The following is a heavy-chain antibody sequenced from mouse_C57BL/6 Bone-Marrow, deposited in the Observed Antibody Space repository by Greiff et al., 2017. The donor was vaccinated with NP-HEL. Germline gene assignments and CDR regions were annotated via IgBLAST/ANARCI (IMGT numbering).Heavy chain of an antibody. V-gene: IGHV1-15*01. J-gene: IGHJ1*03. Sequence: QVQLQQSGAELVRPGASVTLSCKASGYTFTDYEMHWVKQTPVHGLEWIGAIDPETGGTAYNQKFKGKAILTADKSSSTAYMELRSLTSEDSAVYYWTTLNTTQGYFDVWGTGTTVTVSS. CDR1: GYTFTDYE. D-gene: IGHD1-1*01. CDR3: TTLNTTQGYFDV. CDR2: IDPETGGT.